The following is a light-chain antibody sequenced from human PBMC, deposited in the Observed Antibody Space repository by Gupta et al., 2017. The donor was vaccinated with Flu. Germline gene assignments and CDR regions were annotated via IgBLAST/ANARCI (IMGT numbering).Light chain of an antibody. CDR3: NSQYSANNHHVV. Sequence: TTTRRGGSIRNYSVRCYQKTPEQPPIIVIYDKNLRPSGIPDRFSCSTEKTSSSATITAAAEEDEDDYYYNSQYSANNHHVVFGGGTKLTVL. J-gene: IGLJ2*01. V-gene: IGLV3-19*01. CDR2: DKN. CDR1: SIRNYS.